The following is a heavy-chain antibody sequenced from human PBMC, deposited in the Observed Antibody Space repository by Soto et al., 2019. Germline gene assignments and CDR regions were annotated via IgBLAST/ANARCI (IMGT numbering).Heavy chain of an antibody. CDR2: IIPILGIA. Sequence: QVQLVQSGAEVKKPGSSVKVSCKASGGTFSSYTINWVRQAPGQGLEWMGRIIPILGIANYAQKFQGRVTITADKSTNTAYMELSSLRSEDTAVYYCARGQRGYSGYDSYFDYWGQGTLVTVSS. J-gene: IGHJ4*02. V-gene: IGHV1-69*02. D-gene: IGHD5-12*01. CDR1: GGTFSSYT. CDR3: ARGQRGYSGYDSYFDY.